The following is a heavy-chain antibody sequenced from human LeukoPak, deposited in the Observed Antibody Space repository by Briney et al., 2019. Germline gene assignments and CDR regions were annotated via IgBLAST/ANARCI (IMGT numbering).Heavy chain of an antibody. V-gene: IGHV3-21*01. D-gene: IGHD2-15*01. J-gene: IGHJ4*02. CDR2: ISRSGHYR. CDR1: GFTFSTYS. CDR3: AKDVYCSGSVGCIDY. Sequence: PGGSLRLSCAASGFTFSTYSMNWVRQAPGKGLEWVSDISRSGHYRNYADSVKGRFTISRDNAKNSLYLQMNSLRAEDTAVYYCAKDVYCSGSVGCIDYWGQGTLVTVSS.